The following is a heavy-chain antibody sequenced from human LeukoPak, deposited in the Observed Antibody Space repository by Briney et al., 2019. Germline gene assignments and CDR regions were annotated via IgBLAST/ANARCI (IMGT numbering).Heavy chain of an antibody. CDR3: STPRREVAVAGGDY. Sequence: GGSLRLSCTGSGFNFQYAWMTWVRQAPGKGLEWVGRIKSKADGGTTEYAAPVKGRFTISRDDSKNILSLQMNSLKTEDTAVYFCSTPRREVAVAGGDYWGQGTLVTVSS. J-gene: IGHJ4*02. V-gene: IGHV3-15*01. CDR2: IKSKADGGTT. D-gene: IGHD6-19*01. CDR1: GFNFQYAW.